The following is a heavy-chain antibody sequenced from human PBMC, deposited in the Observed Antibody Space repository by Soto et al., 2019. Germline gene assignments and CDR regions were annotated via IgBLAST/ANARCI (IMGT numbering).Heavy chain of an antibody. D-gene: IGHD1-26*01. Sequence: SETLSLTCTVSGGSISSSSYYWGWIRQPPGKGLEWIGSIYYSGSTYYNPSLKSRVTISVDTSKNQFSLKLSSVTAADTAVYYCAVHYSGSYSNHWGQGTLVTVSS. J-gene: IGHJ5*02. CDR2: IYYSGST. V-gene: IGHV4-39*01. CDR1: GGSISSSSYY. CDR3: AVHYSGSYSNH.